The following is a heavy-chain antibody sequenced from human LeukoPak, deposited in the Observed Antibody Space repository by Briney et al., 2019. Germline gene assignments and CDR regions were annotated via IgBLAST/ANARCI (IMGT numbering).Heavy chain of an antibody. CDR1: GVSISSYY. J-gene: IGHJ4*02. CDR2: IYYSENT. D-gene: IGHD3-22*01. V-gene: IGHV4-59*01. CDR3: AGGNFYDSRGHPYHFHF. Sequence: SETQSLTCTVSGVSISSYYWSWIRQPPGKGLEWIAYIYYSENTNYNSSLKSRVTISEDTSKNQFSLKLTSVTAADTAVYYCAGGNFYDSRGHPYHFHFWGQGTLVSVSS.